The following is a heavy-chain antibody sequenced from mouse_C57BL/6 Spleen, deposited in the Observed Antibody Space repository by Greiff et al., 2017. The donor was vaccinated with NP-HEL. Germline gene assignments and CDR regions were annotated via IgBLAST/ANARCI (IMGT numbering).Heavy chain of an antibody. D-gene: IGHD2-5*01. CDR2: IRNKANGYPT. J-gene: IGHJ4*01. Sequence: EVKVVESGGGLVQPGASLRLSCAASGFTFTDYYMSWVRQPPGKAPEWLALIRNKANGYPTEYTASVKGRFTISRDNSQNILYLQMNTLRAEDSATYYCVKAPHYSNHAMDYWGQGTSVTVSS. CDR1: GFTFTDYY. V-gene: IGHV7-4*01. CDR3: VKAPHYSNHAMDY.